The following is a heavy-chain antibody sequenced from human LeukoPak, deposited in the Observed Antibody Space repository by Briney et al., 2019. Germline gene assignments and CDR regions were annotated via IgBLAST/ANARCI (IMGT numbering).Heavy chain of an antibody. CDR2: INSDGRST. CDR3: AKDRCSNGIGCYYYYMDV. J-gene: IGHJ6*03. Sequence: GGSLRLSCAASGFTFSTYWMHWVRQAPGKGLVWVSRINSDGRSTSYADSVKGRFSISRDSSKNILYLQMNSLRAEDTAVYYCAKDRCSNGIGCYYYYMDVWGKGTTVTISS. CDR1: GFTFSTYW. V-gene: IGHV3-74*01. D-gene: IGHD2-8*01.